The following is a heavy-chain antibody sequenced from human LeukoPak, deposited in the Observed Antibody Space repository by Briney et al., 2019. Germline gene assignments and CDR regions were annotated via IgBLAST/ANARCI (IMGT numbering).Heavy chain of an antibody. J-gene: IGHJ5*02. CDR2: IYHSGST. CDR1: GGSISSGGYY. V-gene: IGHV4-30-2*01. D-gene: IGHD1-26*01. CDR3: ARDGREGATTGWFDP. Sequence: SETLSLTCTVSGGSISSGGYYWSWIRQPPGKGLEWIGYIYHSGSTYYNPSLKSRVTISVDRSKNQFSLKLSSVIAADTAVYYCARDGREGATTGWFDPWGQGTLVTVSS.